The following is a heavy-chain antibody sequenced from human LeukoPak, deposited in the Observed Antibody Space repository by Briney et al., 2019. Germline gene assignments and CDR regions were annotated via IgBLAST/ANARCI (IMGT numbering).Heavy chain of an antibody. J-gene: IGHJ6*02. CDR2: IYYSGST. Sequence: SETLSLTCTVSGGSINRYYWSWIRQPPGKGLEWIGYIYYSGSTNYNPSLKSRVTISVDTSKNQFSLKLSSVTAADTAVYYCARGDYYYYGMDVWGQGTTVTVSS. CDR3: ARGDYYYYGMDV. D-gene: IGHD3-3*01. CDR1: GGSINRYY. V-gene: IGHV4-59*01.